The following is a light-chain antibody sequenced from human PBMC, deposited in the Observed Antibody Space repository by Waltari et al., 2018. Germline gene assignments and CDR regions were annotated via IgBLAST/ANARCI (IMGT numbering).Light chain of an antibody. V-gene: IGKV1-5*03. Sequence: DIQMTQSPSTLSASVGDRVTITCRASQSISNWLAWYQQKPGKAPKPLIYKASTLESWVPSRFSGSGSGTEFTLTISSLQPDDFATYYCQQYNSYPGTFGQGTKVEIK. J-gene: IGKJ1*01. CDR2: KAS. CDR1: QSISNW. CDR3: QQYNSYPGT.